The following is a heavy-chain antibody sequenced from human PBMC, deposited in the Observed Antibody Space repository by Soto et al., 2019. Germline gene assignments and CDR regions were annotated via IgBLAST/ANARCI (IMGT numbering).Heavy chain of an antibody. J-gene: IGHJ6*02. V-gene: IGHV1-69*01. CDR1: GGTFSSYA. CDR3: ARAGYCSGGSCYSELGYYYYGMDV. D-gene: IGHD2-15*01. CDR2: IIPIFGTA. Sequence: QVQLVQSGAEVKKPGSSVKVSCKASGGTFSSYAISWVRQAPGQGLEWMGGIIPIFGTANYAQKFQGRVTITADESTSKAYMELSSLRSEDTAVYYCARAGYCSGGSCYSELGYYYYGMDVWGQGTTVTVSS.